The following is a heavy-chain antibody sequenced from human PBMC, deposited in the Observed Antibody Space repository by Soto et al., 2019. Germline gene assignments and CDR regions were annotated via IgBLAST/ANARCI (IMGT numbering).Heavy chain of an antibody. CDR1: GYRFSDYY. V-gene: IGHV1-2*02. CDR3: ARESGGATATLDYYYFYMDV. D-gene: IGHD5-12*01. J-gene: IGHJ6*03. CDR2: MNPNSGDT. Sequence: QVQLVQSGAEVKKPGASVTVSCKASGYRFSDYYLHWVRQAPGQGPEWMGWMNPNSGDTNYAQKFKGRVTRTRDTSVRTAFMELNWLKSDDTAVYYCARESGGATATLDYYYFYMDVWGIGTTVTVSS.